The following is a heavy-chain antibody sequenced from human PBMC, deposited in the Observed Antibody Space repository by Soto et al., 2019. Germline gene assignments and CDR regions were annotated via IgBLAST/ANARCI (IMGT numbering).Heavy chain of an antibody. V-gene: IGHV3-48*02. CDR2: ISSRSSVI. J-gene: IGHJ6*02. CDR1: GFTFSNYN. CDR3: ARDCGKGYGMDV. Sequence: GGSLRLSCAASGFTFSNYNMNWVRQAPGKGLEWVSYISSRSSVIYYADSVKGRFTISRDNAKNSLYLQMNSLRDEDTAVYYCARDCGKGYGMDVWGQGTTVTVSS.